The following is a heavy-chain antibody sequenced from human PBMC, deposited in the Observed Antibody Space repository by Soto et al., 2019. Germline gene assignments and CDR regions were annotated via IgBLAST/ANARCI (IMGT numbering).Heavy chain of an antibody. D-gene: IGHD2-8*01. CDR3: ARGGLMVYAMFDY. J-gene: IGHJ4*02. CDR1: GGPFSGNN. Sequence: RPQRWGPGLLKPSETLSFTCAVNGGPFSGNNWTGIRKPQGKGLEWIGEINHSGSTKYNPSLKSRVTISGDTSKNQFSLRLSSVTAADTALYYCARGGLMVYAMFDYWGQGTLVTVSS. CDR2: INHSGST. V-gene: IGHV4-34*01.